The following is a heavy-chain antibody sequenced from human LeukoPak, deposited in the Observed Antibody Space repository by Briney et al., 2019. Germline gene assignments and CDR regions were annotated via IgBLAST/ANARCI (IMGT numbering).Heavy chain of an antibody. J-gene: IGHJ4*02. CDR1: GGSISSSSYY. CDR3: ARAFGDLRLGPRRAYYFDY. V-gene: IGHV4-39*01. D-gene: IGHD3-16*01. CDR2: IYYSGST. Sequence: SETLSLTCTVSGGSISSSSYYWGWIRQPPGKGLEWIGSIYYSGSTYYNPSLKSRVTISVDTSKDQFSLKLSSVTAADTAVYYCARAFGDLRLGPRRAYYFDYWGQGTLVTVSS.